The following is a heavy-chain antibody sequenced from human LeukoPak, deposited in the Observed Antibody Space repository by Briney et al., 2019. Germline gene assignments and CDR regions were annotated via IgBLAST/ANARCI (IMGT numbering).Heavy chain of an antibody. J-gene: IGHJ6*02. CDR3: AKDHPSGGNTRSGYYYYGMDV. CDR2: ISGSGVST. D-gene: IGHD4-23*01. CDR1: GFTFSNYP. V-gene: IGHV3-23*01. Sequence: GGSLRLSCAASGFTFSNYPMTWVRRAPGKGLEWVSLISGSGVSTYYADSVKGRFTFSRDNSKNTLYLQMNSLRAEDTAVYYCAKDHPSGGNTRSGYYYYGMDVWGQGTTVTVSS.